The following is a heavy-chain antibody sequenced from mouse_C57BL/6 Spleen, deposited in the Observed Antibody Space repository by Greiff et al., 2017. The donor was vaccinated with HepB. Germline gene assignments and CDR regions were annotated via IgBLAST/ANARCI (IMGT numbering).Heavy chain of an antibody. CDR2: IDPSDSET. D-gene: IGHD1-1*01. CDR1: GYTFTSYW. J-gene: IGHJ1*03. CDR3: ARVYGSSYCWYFDV. V-gene: IGHV1-52*01. Sequence: QVQLQQPGAELVRPGSSVKLSCKASGYTFTSYWMHWVKQRPIQGLEWIGNIDPSDSETHYNQKFKDKATLTVDKSSSTAYMQLSSLTSEDSAVYYCARVYGSSYCWYFDVWGTGTTVTVSS.